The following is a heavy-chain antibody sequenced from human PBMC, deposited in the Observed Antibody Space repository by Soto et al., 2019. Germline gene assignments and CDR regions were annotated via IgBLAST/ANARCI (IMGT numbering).Heavy chain of an antibody. D-gene: IGHD6-6*01. Sequence: VQLLESGGGLAQPGGSLRLSCAASGFTFSSYAMSWVRQAPGKGLEWVSGITGSGGITYYADAVKGRFTISRDNSKNTLYLQMNSLRVEDTAVYYCAKDRNYISSSSFDSWGQGTLVTVSS. CDR2: ITGSGGIT. CDR3: AKDRNYISSSSFDS. V-gene: IGHV3-23*01. CDR1: GFTFSSYA. J-gene: IGHJ4*02.